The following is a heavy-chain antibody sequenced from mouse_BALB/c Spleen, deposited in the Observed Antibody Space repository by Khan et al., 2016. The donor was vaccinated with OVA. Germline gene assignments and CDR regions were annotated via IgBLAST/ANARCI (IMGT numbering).Heavy chain of an antibody. CDR3: VNHGSSSGWFTY. Sequence: QVQLKESGAELAKPGASVKMSCKASGYTFTSYWMHWVKQRPGQGLEWIGYINPSSDYTEYNQKFKDKATLTADISSSTAYMQLTSLTSEDSAVYYCVNHGSSSGWFTYWGQGTLVTVSA. J-gene: IGHJ3*01. V-gene: IGHV1-7*01. CDR1: GYTFTSYW. D-gene: IGHD1-1*01. CDR2: INPSSDYT.